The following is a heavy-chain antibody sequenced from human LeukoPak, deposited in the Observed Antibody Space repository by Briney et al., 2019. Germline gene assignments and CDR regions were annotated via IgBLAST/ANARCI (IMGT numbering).Heavy chain of an antibody. J-gene: IGHJ4*02. D-gene: IGHD2-2*01. CDR2: MNPNSGNT. CDR3: ARAFDCSSTSCYAFDY. CDR1: GYTFTSYD. V-gene: IGHV1-8*01. Sequence: ASVKVSCKASGYTFTSYDINWVRQATGQGLEWMGWMNPNSGNTGYAQKFQGRVTMTRNTSISTAYMELSSLRSDDTAVYYCARAFDCSSTSCYAFDYWGQGTLVTVSS.